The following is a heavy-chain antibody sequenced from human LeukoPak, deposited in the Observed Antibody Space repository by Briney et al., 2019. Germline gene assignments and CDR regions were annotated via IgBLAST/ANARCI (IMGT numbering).Heavy chain of an antibody. CDR1: GFTFSSYA. Sequence: GGSLRLSCAASGFTFSSYAMHWVRQAPGKGLEWVAVISYDGSNKYYADSVKGRFTISRDNSKNTLYLQMNSLRAEDTAVYYCAKRGPYDYGGNWDYWGQGTLVTVSS. V-gene: IGHV3-30-3*02. CDR3: AKRGPYDYGGNWDY. J-gene: IGHJ4*02. D-gene: IGHD4-23*01. CDR2: ISYDGSNK.